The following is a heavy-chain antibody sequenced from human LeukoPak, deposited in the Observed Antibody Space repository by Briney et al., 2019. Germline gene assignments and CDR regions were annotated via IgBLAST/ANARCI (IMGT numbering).Heavy chain of an antibody. Sequence: ASVKVSCKASGYTFTSYGISWVRQAPGQGLEWMGWISAYNGNTNYAQKLQGRVTMTTDTSTSTAYMELRSLRSDDTAVYYCARLPDYYDSSGYFDYWGQGTLVTVSS. J-gene: IGHJ4*02. CDR1: GYTFTSYG. CDR3: ARLPDYYDSSGYFDY. D-gene: IGHD3-22*01. CDR2: ISAYNGNT. V-gene: IGHV1-18*01.